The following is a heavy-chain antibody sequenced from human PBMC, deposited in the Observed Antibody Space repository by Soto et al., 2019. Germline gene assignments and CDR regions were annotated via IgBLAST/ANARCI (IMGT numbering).Heavy chain of an antibody. V-gene: IGHV3-30*03. J-gene: IGHJ4*02. CDR1: GFAFSKYD. CDR2: ISYDGTKQ. Sequence: QVKLVESGGRVVQPGGSLRLSCAASGFAFSKYDMHWVRQAPGKGLEWVAGISYDGTKQNYGDFPKGRFTISRDNFKNTLVVEANSLTREDTAVYYCGREVKNTFGPETSSGHFDSWGQGTLLTVSS. D-gene: IGHD3-3*01. CDR3: GREVKNTFGPETSSGHFDS.